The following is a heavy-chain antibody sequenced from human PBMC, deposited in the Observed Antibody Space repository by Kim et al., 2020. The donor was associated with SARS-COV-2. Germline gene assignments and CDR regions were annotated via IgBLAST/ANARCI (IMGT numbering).Heavy chain of an antibody. Sequence: GGSLRLSCTASGFTFGDHAMTWFRQAPGKGLEWVGLIRSKAYGGTTEYAASVKGRFTISRDDSRSIAYLQMNSLETEDTALYYCVRGGYHDSSGSFDYWGQGTLVTVSS. J-gene: IGHJ4*02. CDR3: VRGGYHDSSGSFDY. V-gene: IGHV3-49*03. CDR1: GFTFGDHA. CDR2: IRSKAYGGTT. D-gene: IGHD3-22*01.